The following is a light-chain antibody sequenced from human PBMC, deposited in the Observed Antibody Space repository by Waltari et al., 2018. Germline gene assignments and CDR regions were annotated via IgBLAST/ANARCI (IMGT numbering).Light chain of an antibody. V-gene: IGLV2-23*02. J-gene: IGLJ2*01. CDR2: EVT. CDR1: SSDVGYYNL. CDR3: CSFAGSVTFVV. Sequence: QSALTQPASVSGSPGQSITIFCSGTSSDVGYYNLVSWYQQHPGKAPRVINCEVTKRPPGGSKPVSGSRTGSTASLTSSGLQAEDEAEYFCCSFAGSVTFVVFGGGTKVTVL.